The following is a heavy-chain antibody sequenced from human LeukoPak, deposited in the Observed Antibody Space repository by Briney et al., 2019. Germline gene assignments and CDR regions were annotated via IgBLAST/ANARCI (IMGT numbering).Heavy chain of an antibody. CDR3: AKVATGP. V-gene: IGHV3-23*01. J-gene: IGHJ5*02. Sequence: GGSLRLSCAASGFTFSSYAMSWVRQASGKGLEWVSAVSKSGGTTYYADSVKGRFTISRDNSKNTMSLQMNSLRAEDTAVYYCAKVATGPWGQGTLVTVSS. D-gene: IGHD5-12*01. CDR2: VSKSGGTT. CDR1: GFTFSSYA.